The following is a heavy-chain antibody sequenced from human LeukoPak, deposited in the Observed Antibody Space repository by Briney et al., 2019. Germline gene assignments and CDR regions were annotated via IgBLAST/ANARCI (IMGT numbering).Heavy chain of an antibody. CDR1: GGSISSYY. CDR2: IYYTGST. J-gene: IGHJ5*02. CDR3: ARHNGRNGFDP. V-gene: IGHV4-59*08. Sequence: SETLSLTCTVSGGSISSYYWSWIRQPPGKGLEWIGYIYYTGSTNYNPSLKSRGTISLDTSKNQFSLKLSSVTAADTAVYFCARHNGRNGFDPWGQGTLVTVSS.